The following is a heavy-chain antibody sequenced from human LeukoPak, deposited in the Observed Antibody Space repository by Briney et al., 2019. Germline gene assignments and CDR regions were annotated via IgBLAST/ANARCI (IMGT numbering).Heavy chain of an antibody. CDR2: IYHSGST. D-gene: IGHD6-19*01. V-gene: IGHV4-4*02. CDR1: GGSISSSNW. Sequence: SGTLSLTCAVSGGSISSSNWWSWVRQPPGKGLEWIGEIYHSGSTNYNPSLNSRVTISVDKSKNQFSLKLSSVTAADTAVYYCARGHSSGWYYFDYWGQGTLVTVSS. J-gene: IGHJ4*02. CDR3: ARGHSSGWYYFDY.